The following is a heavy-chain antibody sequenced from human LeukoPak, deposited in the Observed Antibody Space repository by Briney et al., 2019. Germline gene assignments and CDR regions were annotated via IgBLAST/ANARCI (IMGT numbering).Heavy chain of an antibody. CDR3: AKDSHWILFDD. J-gene: IGHJ4*02. CDR2: IGGSGTRT. D-gene: IGHD2-2*03. V-gene: IGHV3-23*01. Sequence: GGTLRLSCSASGFTFTTYGMNWVRQAPGKGLEWVSGIGGSGTRTYYADSVKGRFTISRDNSKNTLYLQMDSLRDEDTAVYYCAKDSHWILFDDWGQGTLVTVSS. CDR1: GFTFTTYG.